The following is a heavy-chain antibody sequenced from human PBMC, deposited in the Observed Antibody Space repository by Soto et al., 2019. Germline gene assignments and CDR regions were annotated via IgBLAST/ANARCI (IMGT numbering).Heavy chain of an antibody. J-gene: IGHJ4*02. V-gene: IGHV3-11*06. CDR1: GFTFSDYY. CDR2: SSNSGTFS. Sequence: QVQLVESGGGLVKPGGSLRLSCEGSGFTFSDYYISWIRQAPGKGLEWISYSSNSGTFSRYADSVKGRFSISRDNTKNSLYLKMNSVRAEDTAVYYCGRAGGGGYYDSSGYMGVWGQGTLVTVSS. CDR3: GRAGGGGYYDSSGYMGV. D-gene: IGHD3-22*01.